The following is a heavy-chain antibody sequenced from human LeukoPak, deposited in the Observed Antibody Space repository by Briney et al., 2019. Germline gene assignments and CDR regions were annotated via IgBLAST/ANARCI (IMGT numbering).Heavy chain of an antibody. CDR2: INAGNGHT. CDR1: GYTFSNYA. D-gene: IGHD5-18*01. V-gene: IGHV1-3*01. CDR3: ARAGRDTAMVRRLDY. Sequence: GASVKVSCKASGYTFSNYAIHWARQAPGQRFEWMGWINAGNGHTKYSQKFQGRVTITRDTSASTAYMELSSLRSEDTAVYYCARAGRDTAMVRRLDYWGQGTLVTVSS. J-gene: IGHJ4*02.